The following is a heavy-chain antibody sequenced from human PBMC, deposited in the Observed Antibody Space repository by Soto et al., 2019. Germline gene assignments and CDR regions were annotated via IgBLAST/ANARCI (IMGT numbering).Heavy chain of an antibody. D-gene: IGHD4-17*01. CDR2: IYYSGST. V-gene: IGHV4-31*03. Sequence: QVQLQESGPGLVKPSQTLSLTCTVSGGSISSGGYYWSWIRQHPGKGLEWIGYIYYSGSTYYNPSLESRVTISVDTSKNQFSLKLSSVTAADTAVYYCAREGEYGDYHAVNYWGQGTLVTVSS. CDR1: GGSISSGGYY. CDR3: AREGEYGDYHAVNY. J-gene: IGHJ4*02.